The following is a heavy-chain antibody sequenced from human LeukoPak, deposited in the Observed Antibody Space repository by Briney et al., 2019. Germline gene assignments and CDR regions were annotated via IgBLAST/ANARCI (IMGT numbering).Heavy chain of an antibody. V-gene: IGHV3-66*02. CDR3: ARRRAGITMVRGVIQYYYYMDV. D-gene: IGHD3-10*01. CDR1: GFTFSSNY. Sequence: GGSLRLSCAASGFTFSSNYMSWVRQAPGKGLEWVSVIYSGGSTYYTDSVKGRFTISRDNSKNTLYLQMNSLRAEDTAVYYCARRRAGITMVRGVIQYYYYMDVWGKGTTVTVSS. CDR2: IYSGGST. J-gene: IGHJ6*03.